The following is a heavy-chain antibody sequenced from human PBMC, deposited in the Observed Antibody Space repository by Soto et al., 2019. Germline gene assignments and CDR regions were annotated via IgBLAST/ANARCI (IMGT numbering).Heavy chain of an antibody. CDR2: ISAYNGNT. V-gene: IGHV1-18*04. D-gene: IGHD4-17*01. CDR1: GYTFTSYG. Sequence: GPVKVSCKASGYTFTSYGISWVRQAPGQGLGWMGWISAYNGNTNYAQKLQGRVTMTTDTSTSTASMELRSLRSDDTAVYYCARALYGDEGNYNWFDPWGQGTLVTVSS. J-gene: IGHJ5*02. CDR3: ARALYGDEGNYNWFDP.